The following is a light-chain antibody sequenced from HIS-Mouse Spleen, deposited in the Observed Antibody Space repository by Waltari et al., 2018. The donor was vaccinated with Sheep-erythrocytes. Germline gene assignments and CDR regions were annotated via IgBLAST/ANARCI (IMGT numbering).Light chain of an antibody. CDR3: CSYAGSYNHV. V-gene: IGLV2-11*02. J-gene: IGLJ1*01. CDR1: SRDVGGYNY. Sequence: QSALTQPRSVSGSPGQSVPISCTGTSRDVGGYNYASWYQQHPGKAPNLMIYDVSKRPSGVPDRFSGSKSGNTASLTISGLQADDEADYYCCSYAGSYNHVFATGTKVTVL. CDR2: DVS.